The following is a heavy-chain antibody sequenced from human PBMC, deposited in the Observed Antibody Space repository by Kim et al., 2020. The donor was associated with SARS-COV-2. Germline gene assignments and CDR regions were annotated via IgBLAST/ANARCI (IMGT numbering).Heavy chain of an antibody. CDR2: VSGDKGDT. CDR1: GYTFTRHG. V-gene: IGHV1-18*01. J-gene: IGHJ4*02. Sequence: ASVNVSCKAFGYTFTRHGISWVRQAPGQGLEWMGWVSGDKGDTNCAEKIQGRVTLTRDTSTNTAYMELRSLRSDDTALYYCARGSWGEPLFDYWGQGTL. D-gene: IGHD1-26*01. CDR3: ARGSWGEPLFDY.